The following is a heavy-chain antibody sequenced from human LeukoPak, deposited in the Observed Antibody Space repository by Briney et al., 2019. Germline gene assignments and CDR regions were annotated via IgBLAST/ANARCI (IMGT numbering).Heavy chain of an antibody. D-gene: IGHD3-9*01. CDR2: ISSSSSYI. CDR3: ARDPPYYDILTGYYNVRD. CDR1: GFTVSSYS. Sequence: GGSLRLSCAASGFTVSSYSMNWVRQAPGKGLEWVSSISSSSSYIYYADSVKGRFTISRDNAKNSLYLQMNSLRAEDTAVYYCARDPPYYDILTGYYNVRDWGQGTLVTVSS. J-gene: IGHJ4*02. V-gene: IGHV3-21*01.